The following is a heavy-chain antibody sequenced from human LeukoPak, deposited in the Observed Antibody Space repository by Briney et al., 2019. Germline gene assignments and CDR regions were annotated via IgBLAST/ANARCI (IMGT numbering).Heavy chain of an antibody. D-gene: IGHD2-2*01. CDR1: GYTFTSYG. J-gene: IGHJ6*03. CDR3: ARFSFGGRYCSSTSCPYYMDV. CDR2: MNPNSGNT. Sequence: GASVKVSCKASGYTFTSYGISWVRQATGQGLEWMGWMNPNSGNTGYAQKFQGRVTITRNTSISTAYMELSSLRSEDTAVYYCARFSFGGRYCSSTSCPYYMDVWGKGTTVTVSS. V-gene: IGHV1-8*03.